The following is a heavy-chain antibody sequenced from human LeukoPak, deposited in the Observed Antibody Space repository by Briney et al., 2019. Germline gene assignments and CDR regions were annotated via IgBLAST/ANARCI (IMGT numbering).Heavy chain of an antibody. J-gene: IGHJ4*02. CDR2: LHYSGTP. CDR1: DDSSSTNSYY. CDR3: SRGDDSYKQGNF. D-gene: IGHD5-24*01. V-gene: IGHV4-39*01. Sequence: PAETLTLTCTVSDDSSSTNSYYWTWIRQPPGKGLEWVASLHYSGTPYYSPSLSSRISIFVDTSKRQFSLQVRSVTASDTAMYYCSRGDDSYKQGNFWGQGTLVTVSS.